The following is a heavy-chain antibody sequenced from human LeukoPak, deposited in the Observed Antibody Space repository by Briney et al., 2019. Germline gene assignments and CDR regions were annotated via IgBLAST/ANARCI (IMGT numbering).Heavy chain of an antibody. V-gene: IGHV4-59*02. CDR2: IYYTGST. CDR1: GGSVSDYY. Sequence: PSETLSLTCTISGGSVSDYYWSWIRQSPGKGLEWIGYIYYTGSTTYNPSLKSRVTMSADTSKNQFSLKLSSVTAADTAVYYCARRLVTMGEDLDYWGQGTLVTVSS. CDR3: ARRLVTMGEDLDY. D-gene: IGHD3-9*01. J-gene: IGHJ4*02.